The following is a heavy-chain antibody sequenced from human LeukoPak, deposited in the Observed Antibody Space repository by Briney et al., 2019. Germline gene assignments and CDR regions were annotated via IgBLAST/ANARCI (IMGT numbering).Heavy chain of an antibody. CDR1: GFTFSRYN. J-gene: IGHJ4*02. CDR2: ISSSSIYI. D-gene: IGHD3-9*01. CDR3: ARDPWEDAYCDLLTGYDAIDY. Sequence: GGSLRLSCAASGFTFSRYNMNWVRQAPGKGLEWVSSISSSSIYIYYADSMKGRFTISRDNAKNSLYLQMNSLRAEDTAVYYCARDPWEDAYCDLLTGYDAIDYWGQGTLVTVSS. V-gene: IGHV3-21*01.